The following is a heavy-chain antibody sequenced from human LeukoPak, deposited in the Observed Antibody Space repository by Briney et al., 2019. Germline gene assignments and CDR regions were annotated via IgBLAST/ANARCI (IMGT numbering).Heavy chain of an antibody. CDR3: ARASLGGSSWYSGDY. CDR1: GYTFTSYY. V-gene: IGHV1-69*05. CDR2: IIPIFGTA. Sequence: SVKVSCKASGYTFTSYYMHWVRQAPGQGLEWMGGIIPIFGTANYAQKFQGRVTITTDESTSTAYMELSSLRSEDTAVYYCARASLGGSSWYSGDYWGQGTLVTVSS. D-gene: IGHD6-13*01. J-gene: IGHJ4*02.